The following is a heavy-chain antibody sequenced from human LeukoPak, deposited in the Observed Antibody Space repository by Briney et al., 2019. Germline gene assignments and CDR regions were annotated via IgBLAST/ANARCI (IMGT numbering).Heavy chain of an antibody. V-gene: IGHV5-51*01. CDR1: GYSFTSYW. D-gene: IGHD3-22*01. CDR3: ASRNYYDSRGEWAFDI. CDR2: IYPGDSDT. J-gene: IGHJ3*02. Sequence: GESLKISCKGSGYSFTSYWIGWVRQMPGKGLEWMGIIYPGDSDTRYSPSFQGQVTISADKSISTAYLQWSSLKASDTAMYYCASRNYYDSRGEWAFDIWGQGTMVTVS.